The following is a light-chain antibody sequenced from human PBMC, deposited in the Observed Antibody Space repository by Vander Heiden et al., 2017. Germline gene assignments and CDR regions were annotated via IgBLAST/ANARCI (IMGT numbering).Light chain of an antibody. CDR1: QSLVYSDGNPY. Sequence: DVVMTQSPLSLPVTLGQPASISCRSSQSLVYSDGNPYLNWFKQRPGQAPRRLIYKVSNRDSGVKDRFSGSGEGTDVTLKISSGEAEDVGVYYCMQGTHGHLMCTFGQGTKLEIK. V-gene: IGKV2-30*01. J-gene: IGKJ2*02. CDR3: MQGTHGHLMCT. CDR2: KVS.